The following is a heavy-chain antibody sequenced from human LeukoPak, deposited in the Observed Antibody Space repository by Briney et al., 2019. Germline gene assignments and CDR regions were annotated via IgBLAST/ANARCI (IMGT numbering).Heavy chain of an antibody. CDR2: IRYDGSNK. J-gene: IGHJ4*02. Sequence: GGSLRLSCAASGFTFSSNGMHWVRQAPGKGLEWVAFIRYDGSNKYYADSVKGRFTISRDNSKNTLYLQMNSLRAEDTAVYYCARTWIQLWLVGYWGQGTLVTVSS. D-gene: IGHD5-18*01. CDR1: GFTFSSNG. V-gene: IGHV3-30*02. CDR3: ARTWIQLWLVGY.